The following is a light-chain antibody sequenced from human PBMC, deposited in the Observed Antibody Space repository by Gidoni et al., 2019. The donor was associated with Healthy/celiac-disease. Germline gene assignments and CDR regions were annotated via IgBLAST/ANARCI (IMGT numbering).Light chain of an antibody. CDR3: QQRSNWLYT. J-gene: IGKJ2*01. Sequence: EIVFTQSPATLSLSPGERATLSCRASQSVSSYLAWYQQKPGQAPRLLIYDASKRAPGIPARFSGSGSGTDFTLTISSLEPEDFAVYYCQQRSNWLYTFGQGTKLEIK. CDR1: QSVSSY. V-gene: IGKV3-11*01. CDR2: DAS.